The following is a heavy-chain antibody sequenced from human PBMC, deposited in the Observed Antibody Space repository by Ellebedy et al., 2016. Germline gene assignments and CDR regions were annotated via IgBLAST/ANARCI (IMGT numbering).Heavy chain of an antibody. D-gene: IGHD2-2*01. Sequence: GGSLRLXFVASGFTFSSYVMSWVRQTPGKGLEWVSAISGSGGSTYYADSVKGRFTISRDNSKNTLYLQMNSLRAEDTAVYYCAKDGPPDIVVVPAAMRYYYYGMDVWGQGTTVTVSS. V-gene: IGHV3-23*01. CDR3: AKDGPPDIVVVPAAMRYYYYGMDV. CDR1: GFTFSSYV. CDR2: ISGSGGST. J-gene: IGHJ6*02.